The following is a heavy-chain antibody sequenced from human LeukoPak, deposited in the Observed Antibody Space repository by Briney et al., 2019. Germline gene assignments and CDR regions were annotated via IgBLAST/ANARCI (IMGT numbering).Heavy chain of an antibody. J-gene: IGHJ4*02. CDR1: GGTFISYA. V-gene: IGHV1-69*13. CDR2: IIPIFGTA. CDR3: ARDGDSSSWYYFDY. D-gene: IGHD6-13*01. Sequence: GASVKVSCKASGGTFISYAISWVRQAPGQGLEWMGGIIPIFGTANYAQKFQGRVTITADESTSTAYMELSSLRSEHTAVYYCARDGDSSSWYYFDYWGQGTLVTVSS.